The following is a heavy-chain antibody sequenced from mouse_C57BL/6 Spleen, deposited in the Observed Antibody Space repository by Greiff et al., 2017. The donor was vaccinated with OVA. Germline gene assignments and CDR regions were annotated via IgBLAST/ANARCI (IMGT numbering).Heavy chain of an antibody. J-gene: IGHJ4*01. CDR1: GFTFSDYY. V-gene: IGHV5-12*01. CDR2: ISNGGGST. D-gene: IGHD3-3*01. Sequence: EVNVVESGGGLVQPGGSLKLSCAASGFTFSDYYMYWVRQTPEKRLEWVAYISNGGGSTYYPDTVKGRFTISRDNAKNTLYLQMSRLKSEDTAMYYCARGLAPYAMDYWGQGTSVTVSS. CDR3: ARGLAPYAMDY.